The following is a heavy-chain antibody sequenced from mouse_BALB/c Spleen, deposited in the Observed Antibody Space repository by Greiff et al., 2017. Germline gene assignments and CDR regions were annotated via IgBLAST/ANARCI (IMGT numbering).Heavy chain of an antibody. CDR1: GYTFTRYY. Sequence: QVQLQQSGPELVKPGASVKMSCKASGYTFTRYYIHWVKQRPGQGLEWIGWIYPGDGSTKYNEKFKGKTTLTADKSSSTAYMLLSSLTSEDSAIYDGARSGTGPLDDWGQGTTLTVSS. CDR3: ARSGTGPLDD. V-gene: IGHV1S56*01. D-gene: IGHD4-1*01. J-gene: IGHJ2*01. CDR2: IYPGDGST.